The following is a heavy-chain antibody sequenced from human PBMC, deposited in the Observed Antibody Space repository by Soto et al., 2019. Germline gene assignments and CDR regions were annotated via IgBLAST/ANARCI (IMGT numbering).Heavy chain of an antibody. J-gene: IGHJ5*02. CDR1: GGSISSYY. Sequence: SETLSLTCTVSGGSISSYYWSWIRQPPGKGLEWIGYIYYSGSTNYNPSLKSRVTISVDTSKNQFSLKLSSVTAADTAVYYCARDKSKGRAAAGTPGWFDPWGQGTLVTVS. CDR3: ARDKSKGRAAAGTPGWFDP. CDR2: IYYSGST. V-gene: IGHV4-59*01. D-gene: IGHD6-13*01.